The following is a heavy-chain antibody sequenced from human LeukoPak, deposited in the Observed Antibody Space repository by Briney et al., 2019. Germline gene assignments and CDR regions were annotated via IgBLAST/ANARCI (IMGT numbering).Heavy chain of an antibody. CDR1: GGSISSYY. Sequence: SETLSLTCTVSGGSISSYYWSWIRQPAGKGLEWIGRIYTSGSTNYNPSLKSRVTMSVDTSKNQFSLKLSSVTAADTAVYYCARDLRHQPYYYYGMDVWGQGTTVTVSS. D-gene: IGHD3-16*01. V-gene: IGHV4-4*07. J-gene: IGHJ6*02. CDR2: IYTSGST. CDR3: ARDLRHQPYYYYGMDV.